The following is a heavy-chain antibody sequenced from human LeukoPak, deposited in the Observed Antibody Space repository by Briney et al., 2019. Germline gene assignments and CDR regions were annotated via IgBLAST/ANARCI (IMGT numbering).Heavy chain of an antibody. V-gene: IGHV3-66*01. D-gene: IGHD3-22*01. CDR1: GFTFDDYG. J-gene: IGHJ4*02. Sequence: GGSLRLSCAASGFTFDDYGMHWVRQTPGKGLEWVSVICSGGTTYYADSVKGRFTISRDKSKNTLYLQMNSLRAEDTAVYYCARDRSGRYYDSSGYYEFYFDYWGQGTLVTVSS. CDR2: ICSGGTT. CDR3: ARDRSGRYYDSSGYYEFYFDY.